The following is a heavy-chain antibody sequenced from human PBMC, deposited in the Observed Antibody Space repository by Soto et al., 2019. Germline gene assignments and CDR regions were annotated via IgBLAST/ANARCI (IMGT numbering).Heavy chain of an antibody. J-gene: IGHJ6*02. CDR3: ARGGDILTGYFSAYYYYGMDV. V-gene: IGHV1-46*01. CDR1: GFIFSDYF. Sequence: GASVKVSCKASGFIFSDYFMHWVRQAPGQGLEWMGIINPSGDIRDYAQQFQGRLTITRDPSTSTVYMDLSSLRYEDTAVYYCARGGDILTGYFSAYYYYGMDVWGQGTTVTVSS. CDR2: INPSGDIR. D-gene: IGHD3-9*01.